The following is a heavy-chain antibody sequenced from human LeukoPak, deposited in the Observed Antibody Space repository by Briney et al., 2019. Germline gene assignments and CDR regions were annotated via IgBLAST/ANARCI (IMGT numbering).Heavy chain of an antibody. J-gene: IGHJ4*02. CDR2: ISAYNGNT. V-gene: IGHV1-18*01. Sequence: ASVKVSCKPSGYTFTSYGISWVRQAPGQGLEWMGWISAYNGNTNYAQKFQGRVTMTTDTSTSTAYMELRSLRSDDTAVYYCARGYSSSWYRPQDYWGQGTLVTVSS. CDR3: ARGYSSSWYRPQDY. CDR1: GYTFTSYG. D-gene: IGHD6-13*01.